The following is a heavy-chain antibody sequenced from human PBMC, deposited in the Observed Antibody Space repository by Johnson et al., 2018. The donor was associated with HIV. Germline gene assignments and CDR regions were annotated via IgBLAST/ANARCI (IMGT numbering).Heavy chain of an antibody. J-gene: IGHJ3*02. V-gene: IGHV3-9*01. Sequence: VQLVESGGGVVQPGRSLRLSCAASGFTFDDYAMHWVRQAPGKGLEWVSGIRWNSGSIGYADSVKGRFTISRDNAKNSLYLQMNSLRAEDTALYYCARDRYYNFWSGYYPDAFDIWGQGTVVTVSS. D-gene: IGHD3-3*01. CDR3: ARDRYYNFWSGYYPDAFDI. CDR1: GFTFDDYA. CDR2: IRWNSGSI.